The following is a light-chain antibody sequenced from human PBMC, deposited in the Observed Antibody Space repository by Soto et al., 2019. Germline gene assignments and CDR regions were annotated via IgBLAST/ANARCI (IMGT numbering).Light chain of an antibody. CDR3: QQYNNWPPWT. V-gene: IGKV3-15*01. J-gene: IGKJ1*01. Sequence: EIVLTQSPGTLSVSPGERATLSCRASHSVSSNLAWYQQKPGQSPRLLIYDASTRATGIPARFSGSGSGTEFTLTISSLQSEDFAVYYCQQYNNWPPWTFGQGTKV. CDR2: DAS. CDR1: HSVSSN.